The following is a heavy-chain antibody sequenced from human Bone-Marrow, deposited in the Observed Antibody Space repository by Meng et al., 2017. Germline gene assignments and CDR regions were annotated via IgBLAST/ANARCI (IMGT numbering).Heavy chain of an antibody. CDR3: AVGRGDDHIAVATRFQH. V-gene: IGHV3-30*04. CDR1: GFTFSSYA. J-gene: IGHJ1*01. D-gene: IGHD6-19*01. CDR2: ISYDGSNK. Sequence: GESLKISCAASGFTFSSYAMHWVRQAPGKGLEWVAVISYDGSNKYYADSVKGRFTISRDNSKNTLYLQMNSLRAKDTAVYYCAVGRGDDHIAVATRFQHWGQGTLVTVSS.